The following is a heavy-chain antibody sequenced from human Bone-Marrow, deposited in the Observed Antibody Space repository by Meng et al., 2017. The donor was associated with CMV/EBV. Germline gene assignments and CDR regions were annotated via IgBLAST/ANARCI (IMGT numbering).Heavy chain of an antibody. J-gene: IGHJ6*02. Sequence: GESLKISCAASGFTFSTYNMNWVRQAPGKGLEWVSSISSSGNYIYYADSVKGRFTISRDNSKNTLYLQMNSLRAEDTAVYYCARDLTTSVLLWLGESVGVPSYPYGMDVWGQGTTVTVSS. CDR1: GFTFSTYN. CDR2: ISSSGNYI. V-gene: IGHV3-21*01. D-gene: IGHD3-10*01. CDR3: ARDLTTSVLLWLGESVGVPSYPYGMDV.